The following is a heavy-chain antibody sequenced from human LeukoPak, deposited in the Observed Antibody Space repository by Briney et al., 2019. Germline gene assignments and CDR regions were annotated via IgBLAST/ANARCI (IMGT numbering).Heavy chain of an antibody. CDR3: ARVSSSRLYYYMDA. CDR2: IYYSGST. CDR1: GVSISSSY. D-gene: IGHD6-6*01. Sequence: SETLSLTCTVSGVSISSSYRSWIRQPPGKGLEWIGYIYYSGSTNYKPSLKSRVTISVDTSKNQFSLKLSSVTAADTAVYYCARVSSSRLYYYMDAWGKGTTVTASS. J-gene: IGHJ6*03. V-gene: IGHV4-59*01.